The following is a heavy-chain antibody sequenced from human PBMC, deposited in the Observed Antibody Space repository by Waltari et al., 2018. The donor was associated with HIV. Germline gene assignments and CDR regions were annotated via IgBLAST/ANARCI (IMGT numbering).Heavy chain of an antibody. CDR1: GFTLHTFS. Sequence: EVQLVESGGGLVKPGGSLRLSCVVSGFTLHTFSMKWGRQAPGKGLEWVSSISSTSSFIYYADSVKGRFTISRDNGKNSLYLQINNLRVEDTAVYYCASEDFWSGPHNWGQGTLVTVSS. V-gene: IGHV3-21*01. CDR2: ISSTSSFI. CDR3: ASEDFWSGPHN. J-gene: IGHJ4*02. D-gene: IGHD3-3*01.